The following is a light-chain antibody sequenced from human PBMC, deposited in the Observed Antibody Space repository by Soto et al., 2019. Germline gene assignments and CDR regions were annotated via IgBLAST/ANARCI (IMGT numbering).Light chain of an antibody. J-gene: IGKJ1*01. Sequence: EIVLTQAPGTLSLSPGERATLSCRASQSVSSSYLAWYQQKPGQAPRLIIYGASSRDTGIPDMFSGSGSGTNFTLTIRRLEPEDFAVYYCQQYGSSLWMLGQGTQVEIK. CDR2: GAS. CDR1: QSVSSSY. CDR3: QQYGSSLWM. V-gene: IGKV3-20*01.